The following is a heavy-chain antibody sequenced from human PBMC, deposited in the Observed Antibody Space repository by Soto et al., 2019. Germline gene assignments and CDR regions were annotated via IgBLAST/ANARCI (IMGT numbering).Heavy chain of an antibody. J-gene: IGHJ4*02. V-gene: IGHV1-18*04. CDR3: ARADSYYDSSGYYYAH. CDR1: GYTFTSYS. D-gene: IGHD3-22*01. CDR2: ISVYNGNT. Sequence: GASVKVSCKASGYTFTSYSITWVRQAPGQGLEWMGWISVYNGNTNYAHKLQGRVTMTTDTSASTAFMELKSLRSDDTAVYYCARADSYYDSSGYYYAHWGQGTLVTV.